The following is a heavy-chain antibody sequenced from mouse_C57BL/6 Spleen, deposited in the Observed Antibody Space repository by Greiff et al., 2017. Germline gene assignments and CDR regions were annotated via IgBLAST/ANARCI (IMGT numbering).Heavy chain of an antibody. V-gene: IGHV1-64*01. CDR1: GYTFTSYW. Sequence: QVQLQQSGAELVKPGASVKLSCKASGYTFTSYWMHWVKQRPGQGLEWIGMIHPNSGSTNYNEKFKSKATLTVDKSSSTAYMQLSSLTSEDSAVYYCARSHDGYFYFDYWGQGTTLTVSS. CDR2: IHPNSGST. D-gene: IGHD2-3*01. CDR3: ARSHDGYFYFDY. J-gene: IGHJ2*01.